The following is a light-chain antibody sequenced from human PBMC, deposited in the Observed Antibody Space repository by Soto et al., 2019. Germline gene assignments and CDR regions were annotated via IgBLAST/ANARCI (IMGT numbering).Light chain of an antibody. J-gene: IGLJ1*01. CDR2: DLT. V-gene: IGLV2-14*01. CDR1: SNDVGGYNY. Sequence: QSALTQPASVSGSPGQSITISCTGTSNDVGGYNYVSWYQQHPGKAPKLVIYDLTNRPSGVSNRFSGSKSGNTASLTISGLQAEAEADYFCSSYSSSGTLYVFGTGTKLTVL. CDR3: SSYSSSGTLYV.